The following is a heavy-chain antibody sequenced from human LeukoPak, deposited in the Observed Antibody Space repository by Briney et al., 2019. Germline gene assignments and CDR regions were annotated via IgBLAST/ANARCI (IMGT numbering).Heavy chain of an antibody. V-gene: IGHV3-23*01. J-gene: IGHJ4*02. CDR1: GFTFSSYA. Sequence: PGGSLRLSCAASGFTFSSYAMSWVRQAPGKGLEWVSAISGSGGSTYYADSVKGGFTISRDNSKHTLYLQMNSLRAEDTAVYYCAKEFSSSRYFDYWGQGTLVTVSS. CDR2: ISGSGGST. CDR3: AKEFSSSRYFDY. D-gene: IGHD6-13*01.